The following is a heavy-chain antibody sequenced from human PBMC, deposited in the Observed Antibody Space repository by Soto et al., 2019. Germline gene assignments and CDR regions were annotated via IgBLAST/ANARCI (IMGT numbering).Heavy chain of an antibody. D-gene: IGHD1-26*01. CDR1: GYTFTGYY. Sequence: QVQLVQSGAEVKKPGASVKVSCKASGYTFTGYYMHWVRQAPGQGLEWMGWINPNSGGTNYAQKFQGWVTMTRDTPLSTAYMELGRLRSDDTGVDYCGRDPSVVGATCGFDYWGQGTLVTVSS. CDR2: INPNSGGT. J-gene: IGHJ4*02. V-gene: IGHV1-2*04. CDR3: GRDPSVVGATCGFDY.